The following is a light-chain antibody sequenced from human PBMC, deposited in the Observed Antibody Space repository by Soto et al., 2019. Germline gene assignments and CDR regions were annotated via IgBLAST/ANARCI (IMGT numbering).Light chain of an antibody. CDR2: DAS. J-gene: IGKJ2*01. CDR1: QSISSW. Sequence: DIQMTQSPSTLSASAGDRVTITCRASQSISSWLAWYQQKPGKAPKLLIYDASSLESGVPSRFSGSGSGTEFTLTISSLQPDDFATYYCQQYNSYSGSTFGQGTKVDIK. V-gene: IGKV1-5*01. CDR3: QQYNSYSGST.